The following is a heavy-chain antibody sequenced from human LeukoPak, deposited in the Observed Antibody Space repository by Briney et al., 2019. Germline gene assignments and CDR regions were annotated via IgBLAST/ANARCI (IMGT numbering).Heavy chain of an antibody. D-gene: IGHD2-2*01. J-gene: IGHJ6*03. Sequence: SVKVSCKASGGTFTSYAISWVRQAPGQGLEWMGRIIPIFGTANYAQKFQGRVTITTDESTSTAYMELSSLRSEDTAVYYCATRGYCSSTSCPRTQYYYYYYMDVWGKGTTVTVSS. CDR2: IIPIFGTA. CDR1: GGTFTSYA. CDR3: ATRGYCSSTSCPRTQYYYYYYMDV. V-gene: IGHV1-69*05.